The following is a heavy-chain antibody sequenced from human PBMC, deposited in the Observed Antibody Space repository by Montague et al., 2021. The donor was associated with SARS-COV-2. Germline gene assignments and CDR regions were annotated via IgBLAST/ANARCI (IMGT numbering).Heavy chain of an antibody. CDR1: GDSISGFY. CDR2: IYASGGT. V-gene: IGHV4-4*07. D-gene: IGHD2-15*01. Sequence: SETLSLTCTVSGDSISGFYWNWIRQPAGKGLEWIGRIYASGGTNYNPSLKSRVTMSVDTSKNQFSLKLNSVTAADTAGYYCGRGVVAATPVVDYWGRGTQVTVSS. CDR3: GRGVVAATPVVDY. J-gene: IGHJ4*02.